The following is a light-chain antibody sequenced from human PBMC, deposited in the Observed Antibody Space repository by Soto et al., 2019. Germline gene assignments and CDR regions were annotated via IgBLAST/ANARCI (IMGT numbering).Light chain of an antibody. CDR3: QKYNSAPLT. CDR2: RAS. Sequence: DIQMTQSPSSLSASVGDRVTITCRASQGIATSLAWYQQKPGKVPKLLIYRASTLQSGVPTRFSGSASGAGVALTISSLQPEDVDTYYCQKYNSAPLTFGGGTKVEIK. CDR1: QGIATS. V-gene: IGKV1-27*01. J-gene: IGKJ4*01.